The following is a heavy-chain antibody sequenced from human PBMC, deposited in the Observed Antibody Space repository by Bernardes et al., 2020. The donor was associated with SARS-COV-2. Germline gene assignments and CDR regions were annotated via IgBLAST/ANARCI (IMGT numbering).Heavy chain of an antibody. CDR1: GDSISNYY. CDR3: AKYKSSWSGFDY. V-gene: IGHV4-59*01. Sequence: SETLSLTCAVSGDSISNYYWSWIRQAPGKGLEWIGYIYYSGTINYNPSLKSRVTISADTSKNQFSLKVSSVTAVDTGIYYCAKYKSSWSGFDYWSQGTLVTVSS. J-gene: IGHJ4*02. D-gene: IGHD6-13*01. CDR2: IYYSGTI.